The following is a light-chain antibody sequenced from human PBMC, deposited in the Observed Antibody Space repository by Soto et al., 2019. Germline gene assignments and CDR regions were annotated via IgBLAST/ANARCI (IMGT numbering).Light chain of an antibody. J-gene: IGLJ1*01. CDR1: SSDVGAYTS. Sequence: QSVLTQPASVSGSPGQSITISCTGTSSDVGAYTSVSWYQQHPGKAPKLMIYEVSNRPSGVSNRFSGSKSGNTASLTISGLQAEDEAHYYCSSYTSDNISYVFGTGTKLTVL. V-gene: IGLV2-14*01. CDR3: SSYTSDNISYV. CDR2: EVS.